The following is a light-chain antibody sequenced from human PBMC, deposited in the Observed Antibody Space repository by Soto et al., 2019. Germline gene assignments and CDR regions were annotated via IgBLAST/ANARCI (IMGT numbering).Light chain of an antibody. CDR3: QQYDNLPLYT. CDR1: QDISNY. Sequence: DIQMTQSPSSVSASVGDRVTITCQASQDISNYLNWYQQKPGKAPKLLIYDASNLETGVPSRFSGSGSGTDFTFTISSLQPEDIATYYCQQYDNLPLYTFGQGTKLAIK. V-gene: IGKV1-33*01. J-gene: IGKJ2*01. CDR2: DAS.